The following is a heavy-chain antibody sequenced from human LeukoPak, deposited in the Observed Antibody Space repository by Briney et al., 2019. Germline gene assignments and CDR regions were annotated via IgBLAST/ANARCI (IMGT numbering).Heavy chain of an antibody. J-gene: IGHJ4*02. CDR1: GFTFSSYE. CDR2: ISSSGITI. CDR3: ARDLNYYDSSGKDY. V-gene: IGHV3-48*03. Sequence: GGSLRLSCAASGFTFSSYEMNWVRQAPGKGLEWVSYISSSGITIYYADSVKGRFTISRDNATNSLYLQMNSLRAEDTAVYYCARDLNYYDSSGKDYWGQGTLVTVSS. D-gene: IGHD3-22*01.